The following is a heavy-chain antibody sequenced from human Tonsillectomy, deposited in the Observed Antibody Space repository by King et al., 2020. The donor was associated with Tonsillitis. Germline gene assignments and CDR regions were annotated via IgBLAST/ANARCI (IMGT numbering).Heavy chain of an antibody. J-gene: IGHJ6*02. CDR3: ARGSSSGYYKNGMDV. Sequence: VQLQESGPGVVKPSETLSLTCTVSGGSISSYYWTWIRQPPGKGLEWIGYIHYSGSTNNNPSLKSRVTISLDTSKNQFSLRLRSVTAADTAVYYFARGSSSGYYKNGMDVWGQGTTVTVSS. D-gene: IGHD3-22*01. CDR2: IHYSGST. V-gene: IGHV4-59*01. CDR1: GGSISSYY.